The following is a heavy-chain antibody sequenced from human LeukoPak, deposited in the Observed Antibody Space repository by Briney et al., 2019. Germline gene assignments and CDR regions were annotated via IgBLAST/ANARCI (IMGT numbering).Heavy chain of an antibody. Sequence: ASVKVSCKASGYTFTGYYMHWVRQAPGQGLEWMGWINPNRGGTNYAQKFQGRVTMTRDTSISTAYMELSRLRSDDTAVYYCARGLMGSSGYPNWGQGTMVTVSS. CDR3: ARGLMGSSGYPN. V-gene: IGHV1-2*02. J-gene: IGHJ3*01. CDR1: GYTFTGYY. D-gene: IGHD3-22*01. CDR2: INPNRGGT.